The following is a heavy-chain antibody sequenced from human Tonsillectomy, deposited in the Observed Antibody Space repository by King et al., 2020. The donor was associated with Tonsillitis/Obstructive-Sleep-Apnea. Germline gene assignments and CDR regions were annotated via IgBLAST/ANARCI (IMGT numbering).Heavy chain of an antibody. CDR2: IKSKTDGGTT. J-gene: IGHJ3*02. V-gene: IGHV3-15*01. D-gene: IGHD2-2*01. Sequence: VQLVESGGGLVKPGGSLRLSCAASGFTFSNAWMSWVRQAPGKGLEWVGRIKSKTDGGTTDYAAPVKGRFTISRDDSKNTLYLQMNSLKTEDTAVYYCPPCSSTSCYSYAFDIWGQGTMVTVSS. CDR1: GFTFSNAW. CDR3: PPCSSTSCYSYAFDI.